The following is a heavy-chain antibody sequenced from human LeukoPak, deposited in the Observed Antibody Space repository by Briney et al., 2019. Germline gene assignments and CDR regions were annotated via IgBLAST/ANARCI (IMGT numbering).Heavy chain of an antibody. D-gene: IGHD1-26*01. CDR3: ATDSQWEQKGTRLIY. Sequence: ASVKVSCKVSGYTLTELSMHWVRQAPGKGLEWMGGFDPEDGETIYAQKFQGRVTMTEDTSTDTAYMELSSLRSEDTAVYYCATDSQWEQKGTRLIYWGQGTLVTVSS. CDR1: GYTLTELS. V-gene: IGHV1-24*01. CDR2: FDPEDGET. J-gene: IGHJ4*02.